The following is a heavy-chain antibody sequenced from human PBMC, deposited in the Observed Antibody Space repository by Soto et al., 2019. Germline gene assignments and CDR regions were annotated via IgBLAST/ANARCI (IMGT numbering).Heavy chain of an antibody. D-gene: IGHD3-10*01. Sequence: GGSLRLSCAASGFTISSYGMHWVLQAPGKGLEWVEVIWYDGINKYYADSVKGRFTISRDNAQNSLYLQMNSLTSEDTAVYYCARDRSADRLVQYCQHWGPGTLITVSS. CDR3: ARDRSADRLVQYCQH. V-gene: IGHV3-33*01. CDR2: IWYDGINK. CDR1: GFTISSYG. J-gene: IGHJ1*01.